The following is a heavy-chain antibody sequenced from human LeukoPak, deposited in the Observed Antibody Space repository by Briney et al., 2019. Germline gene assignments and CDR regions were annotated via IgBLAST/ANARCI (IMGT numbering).Heavy chain of an antibody. CDR3: GSHHDYSNYGYFDL. CDR2: IYYSGST. D-gene: IGHD4-11*01. CDR1: AGSISSGDYY. V-gene: IGHV4-30-4*01. Sequence: SQTLSLTCTVSAGSISSGDYYWSWIRQPPGKGLEWIGYIYYSGSTYYNPSLKTRVTISLDTSKSQFSLRLSSVTAADTAVYYCGSHHDYSNYGYFDLWGRGTLVTVSS. J-gene: IGHJ2*01.